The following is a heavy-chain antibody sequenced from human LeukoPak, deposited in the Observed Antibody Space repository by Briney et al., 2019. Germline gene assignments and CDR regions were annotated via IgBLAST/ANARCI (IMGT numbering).Heavy chain of an antibody. J-gene: IGHJ6*02. CDR1: GFTFDDYA. CDR3: AKDVLGYDSSGYYYYYYGMDV. CDR2: ISWNSGSI. V-gene: IGHV3-9*01. Sequence: PGGSLRLSCAASGFTFDDYAMHWVRQAPGKGLEWVSGISWNSGSIGYADSVKGRFTISRDNAKNSLYLQMNSLGAEDTALYYCAKDVLGYDSSGYYYYYYGMDVWGQGTTVTVSS. D-gene: IGHD3-22*01.